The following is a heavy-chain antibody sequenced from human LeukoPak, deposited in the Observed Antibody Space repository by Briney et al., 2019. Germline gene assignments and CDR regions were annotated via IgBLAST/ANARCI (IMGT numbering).Heavy chain of an antibody. Sequence: GGSLRLSCAASGFTFDDYGMSWVRQAPGEGLEWVSAISGSGGSTYYADSVKGRFTISRDNSKNTLYLQMNSLRAEDTAVYYCAKVYCGGDCSDNWFDPWGQGTLVTVSS. CDR2: ISGSGGST. D-gene: IGHD2-21*02. J-gene: IGHJ5*02. V-gene: IGHV3-23*01. CDR1: GFTFDDYG. CDR3: AKVYCGGDCSDNWFDP.